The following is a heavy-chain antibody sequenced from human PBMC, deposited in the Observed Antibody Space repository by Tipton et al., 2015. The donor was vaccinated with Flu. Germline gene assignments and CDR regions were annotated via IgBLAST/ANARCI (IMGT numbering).Heavy chain of an antibody. CDR1: GSPITSSSYY. CDR2: VYYTGYN. Sequence: TLSLTCTVSGSPITSSSYYWGWIRQTPGKALEWIGSVYYTGYNYYNSSLKSRVTLSIDTSKAQFSPMLSSVTAADTAVYYCVGQLFFGELTWGRGNLVIVSS. V-gene: IGHV4-39*01. J-gene: IGHJ5*02. D-gene: IGHD3-10*01. CDR3: VGQLFFGELT.